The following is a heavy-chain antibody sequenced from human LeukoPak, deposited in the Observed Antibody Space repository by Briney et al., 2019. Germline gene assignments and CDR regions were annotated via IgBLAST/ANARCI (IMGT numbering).Heavy chain of an antibody. CDR3: ARDAKYYYGSRTYFFFEY. D-gene: IGHD3-10*01. J-gene: IGHJ4*02. CDR1: GDSFSYFY. CDR2: IYNSGST. Sequence: DPSGTLSLTCTVSGDSFSYFYWSWIRQPPGKGLEWIGYIYNSGSTNYNPSLKSRVTISLDTSKNQFSLKLSSMTAADTAVYYCARDAKYYYGSRTYFFFEYWGQGTLLTVSS. V-gene: IGHV4-59*01.